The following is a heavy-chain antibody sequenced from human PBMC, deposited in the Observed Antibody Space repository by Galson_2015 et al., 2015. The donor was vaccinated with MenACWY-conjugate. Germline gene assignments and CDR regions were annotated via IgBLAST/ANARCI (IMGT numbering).Heavy chain of an antibody. Sequence: SLRLSCAAPGFSFSSYWMHWVRQLPGKGPVWVSRINSDGSSTSYADSVKGRFTISRDNAKNTLYLQMSSLRAEDTAVYYCARKGPNGRPPDGFDIWGQGTMVTVSS. CDR2: INSDGSST. CDR3: ARKGPNGRPPDGFDI. J-gene: IGHJ3*02. CDR1: GFSFSSYW. D-gene: IGHD2-8*01. V-gene: IGHV3-74*01.